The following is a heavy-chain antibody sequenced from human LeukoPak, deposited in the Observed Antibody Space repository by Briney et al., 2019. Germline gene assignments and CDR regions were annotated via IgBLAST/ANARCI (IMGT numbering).Heavy chain of an antibody. D-gene: IGHD3-22*01. V-gene: IGHV3-48*02. Sequence: PGGSLRLSCAASGFTFSSYSMNWVRQAPGKGLEWVSYISSSSSTTYYADSVKGRFTISRDNAKNSLYLQVNSLRDEDTAVYYCARQSSAYYYAFDYWGQGTLVTVSS. J-gene: IGHJ4*02. CDR3: ARQSSAYYYAFDY. CDR2: ISSSSSTT. CDR1: GFTFSSYS.